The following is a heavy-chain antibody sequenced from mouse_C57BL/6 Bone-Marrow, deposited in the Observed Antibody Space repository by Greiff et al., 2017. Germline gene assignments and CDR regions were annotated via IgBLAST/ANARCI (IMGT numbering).Heavy chain of an antibody. J-gene: IGHJ3*01. V-gene: IGHV5-17*01. CDR1: GFTFSDYG. D-gene: IGHD2-3*01. CDR2: ISSGSSTI. Sequence: EVQLVESGGGLVKPGGSLKLSCAASGFTFSDYGMHWVRQAPEKGLEWVAYISSGSSTIYYADTVKGRFTISRDNAKNTLFLQMTSLRSEDTAMYYCARSSYDGYYVLAYWGQGTLVTVSA. CDR3: ARSSYDGYYVLAY.